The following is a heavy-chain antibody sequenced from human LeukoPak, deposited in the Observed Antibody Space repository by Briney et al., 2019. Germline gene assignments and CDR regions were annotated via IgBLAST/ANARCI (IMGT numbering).Heavy chain of an antibody. CDR1: GYSISSGYY. CDR3: ARLSTVTTSFDY. J-gene: IGHJ4*02. Sequence: SETLSLTCNVSGYSISSGYYWGWIRQPPGKGPEWIGNIYHSGSTYYNPSLKSRVTISVDTSKNRFSLKLSSVTAADTAVYYCARLSTVTTSFDYWGQGTLVTVSS. V-gene: IGHV4-38-2*02. D-gene: IGHD4-17*01. CDR2: IYHSGST.